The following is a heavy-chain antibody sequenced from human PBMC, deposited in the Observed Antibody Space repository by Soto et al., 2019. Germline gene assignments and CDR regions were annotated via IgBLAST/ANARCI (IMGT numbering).Heavy chain of an antibody. V-gene: IGHV1-8*01. CDR2: MNPNSGNT. CDR3: ARGPEQQRLDYYYYGMDV. Sequence: WASVKVSCKASGYTFTSYDINCVRQATGQGLEWMGWMNPNSGNTGYAQKFQGRVTMTRNTSISTAYMELSSLRSEDTAVYYCARGPEQQRLDYYYYGMDVWGQGTTVTVSS. J-gene: IGHJ6*02. CDR1: GYTFTSYD. D-gene: IGHD6-13*01.